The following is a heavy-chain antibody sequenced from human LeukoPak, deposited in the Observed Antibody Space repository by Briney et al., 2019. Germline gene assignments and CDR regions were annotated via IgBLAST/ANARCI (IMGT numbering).Heavy chain of an antibody. D-gene: IGHD3-22*01. CDR2: IIPIFGTA. CDR3: ASGYYYDSSGSQYFQH. CDR1: GGTFSSYA. Sequence: GASVKVSCKASGGTFSSYAISWVRQAPGQGLEWMGRIIPIFGTANYAQKFQGRVTITTDESTSTAYMELSSLRSEDTAVYYCASGYYYDSSGSQYFQHWGQGTLVTVSS. J-gene: IGHJ1*01. V-gene: IGHV1-69*05.